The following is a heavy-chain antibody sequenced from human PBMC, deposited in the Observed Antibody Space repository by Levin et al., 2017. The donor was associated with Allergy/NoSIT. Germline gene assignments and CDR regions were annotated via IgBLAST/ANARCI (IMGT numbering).Heavy chain of an antibody. CDR2: ISEIGRT. Sequence: GSLRLSCTVSGGSMSHYYWSWIRQSPGKGLENIGYISEIGRTNYNPSLQSRVSISIDTSKKQFSLKLTSVTAADTALYYCARDQLAYGMDVWGPGATVIVSS. V-gene: IGHV4-59*01. CDR3: ARDQLAYGMDV. CDR1: GGSMSHYY. J-gene: IGHJ6*02. D-gene: IGHD2-2*01.